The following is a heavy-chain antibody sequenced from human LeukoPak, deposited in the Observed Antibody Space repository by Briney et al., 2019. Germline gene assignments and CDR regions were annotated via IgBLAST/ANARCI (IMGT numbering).Heavy chain of an antibody. D-gene: IGHD4-11*01. CDR1: GGTFSSYA. V-gene: IGHV1-69*01. Sequence: ASVKVSYKASGGTFSSYAISWVRQAPGQGLEWMGGIIPIFGTANYAQKFQGRVTITADESTSTAYMELSSLRSEDTAVYYCARVSDYSIYAPDYWGQGTLVTVSS. CDR2: IIPIFGTA. CDR3: ARVSDYSIYAPDY. J-gene: IGHJ4*02.